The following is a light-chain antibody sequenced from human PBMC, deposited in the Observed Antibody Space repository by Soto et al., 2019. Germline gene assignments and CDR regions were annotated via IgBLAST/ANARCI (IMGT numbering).Light chain of an antibody. V-gene: IGLV2-14*03. J-gene: IGLJ3*02. CDR1: SSDVADYNY. CDR2: DVS. CDR3: SSYAPSSTLEWV. Sequence: QSALTQPASVSGSPGQSITISCTGASSDVADYNYVSWYQHHPGKAPKLVIYDVSSRPSGVSGRFSGSKSGNTASLTISGLQAEDEADYYCSSYAPSSTLEWVFGGGTKVTVL.